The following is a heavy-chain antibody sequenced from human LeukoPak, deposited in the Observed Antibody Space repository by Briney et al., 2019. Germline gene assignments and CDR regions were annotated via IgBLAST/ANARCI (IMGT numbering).Heavy chain of an antibody. D-gene: IGHD6-19*01. CDR1: GFTFSTYA. CDR3: AKDRNRRALAGTLNWFDP. CDR2: ISGSGGKT. Sequence: GGSLRLSCAPSGFTFSTYAVSWARPAPGKGLEWVATISGSGGKTYYADSVKGRFTISRDNSKNTLYLQMNSLRDEDTAVYYCAKDRNRRALAGTLNWFDPWGQGTLVTVSS. J-gene: IGHJ5*02. V-gene: IGHV3-23*01.